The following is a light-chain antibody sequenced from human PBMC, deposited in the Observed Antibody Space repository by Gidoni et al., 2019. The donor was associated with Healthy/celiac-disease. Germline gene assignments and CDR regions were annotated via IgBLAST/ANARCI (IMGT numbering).Light chain of an antibody. CDR3: QQYNSSPWT. V-gene: IGKV1-5*03. CDR2: NAS. J-gene: IGKJ1*01. Sequence: DIQMNQSPSTLSASVGDRVTITCRASQSISSWLAWYQQKPGKAPTLLIYNASSLESGVPSRFSGSGSGTEFTLTIRSLQPDDFATYYCQQYNSSPWTFGQGTKVEIK. CDR1: QSISSW.